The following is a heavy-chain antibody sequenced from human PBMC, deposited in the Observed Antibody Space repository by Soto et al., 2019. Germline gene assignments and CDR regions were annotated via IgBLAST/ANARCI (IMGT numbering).Heavy chain of an antibody. D-gene: IGHD6-19*01. CDR2: ISGSGDST. CDR1: GFTFSSYA. Sequence: EVQLLESGGGLVQPGGSLRLSCAASGFTFSSYAMNWVRQAPGKGLEWVSVISGSGDSTYYADSVKGRFTISRDNSKNTRYRQMNSLRAEDTAVYYCARRSSGWYFDYWGQGTLVTVSS. CDR3: ARRSSGWYFDY. V-gene: IGHV3-23*01. J-gene: IGHJ4*02.